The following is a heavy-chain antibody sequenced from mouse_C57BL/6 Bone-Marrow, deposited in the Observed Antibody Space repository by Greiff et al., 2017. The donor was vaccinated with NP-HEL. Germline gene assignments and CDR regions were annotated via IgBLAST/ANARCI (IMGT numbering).Heavy chain of an antibody. J-gene: IGHJ2*01. D-gene: IGHD2-2*01. CDR2: INPSSGYT. CDR3: ARDLLYGYDGGLDY. Sequence: QVQLKQSGAELARHGASVKMSCKASGYTFTSYTMHWVKQRPGQGLEWIGYINPSSGYTKYNQKFKDKATLTADKSSSTAYMQLSSLTSEDSAVYYWARDLLYGYDGGLDYWGQGTTLTVSS. CDR1: GYTFTSYT. V-gene: IGHV1-4*01.